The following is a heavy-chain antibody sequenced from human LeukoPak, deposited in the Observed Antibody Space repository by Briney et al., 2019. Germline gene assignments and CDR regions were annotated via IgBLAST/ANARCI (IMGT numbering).Heavy chain of an antibody. CDR1: GFTLSSYE. CDR3: ARVLPRAVTLVY. D-gene: IGHD4-17*01. J-gene: IGHJ4*02. Sequence: HSGGSLRLSCAASGFTLSSYEMHWVRQAPGKGLVWVSRINSDGSRTGYADSVKGRFTISRDNAKNTLYLQMNSLRAEDTAIYYCARVLPRAVTLVYWGQGPGDTVSS. CDR2: INSDGSRT. V-gene: IGHV3-74*01.